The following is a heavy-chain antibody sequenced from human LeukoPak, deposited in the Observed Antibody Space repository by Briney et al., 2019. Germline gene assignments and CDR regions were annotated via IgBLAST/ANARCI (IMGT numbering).Heavy chain of an antibody. D-gene: IGHD6-13*01. Sequence: GGSLRLSCAASGFTFSSYAMHWVRQAPGKGLEWVAVISYGGSNKYYADSVKGRFTISRDNSKNTLYLQMNSLRAEDTAVYYCARVPRSWFYFDYWGQGTLVTVSS. CDR1: GFTFSSYA. J-gene: IGHJ4*02. V-gene: IGHV3-30-3*01. CDR3: ARVPRSWFYFDY. CDR2: ISYGGSNK.